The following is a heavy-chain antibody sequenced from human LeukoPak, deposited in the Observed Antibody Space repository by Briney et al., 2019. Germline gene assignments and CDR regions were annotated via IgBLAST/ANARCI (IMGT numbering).Heavy chain of an antibody. Sequence: PGGSLRVSCAASGFTFSSHAMSWVRQAPGKGLEWVSAISVSGDGIYYTDSVKGRFTMSRDNSKDTLYLQMNSLRADDTAVYYCAKTPGGAAGNRVFDHWGQGALVTVSS. V-gene: IGHV3-23*01. J-gene: IGHJ4*02. D-gene: IGHD6-13*01. CDR2: ISVSGDGI. CDR3: AKTPGGAAGNRVFDH. CDR1: GFTFSSHA.